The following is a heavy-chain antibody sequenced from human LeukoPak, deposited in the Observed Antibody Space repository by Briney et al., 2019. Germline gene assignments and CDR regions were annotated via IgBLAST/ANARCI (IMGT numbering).Heavy chain of an antibody. V-gene: IGHV3-48*04. D-gene: IGHD4-17*01. CDR3: ARGGAATVKYYGDSY. CDR1: GFTFSSYG. Sequence: GGSLRLSCAASGFTFSSYGMHWVRQAPGKGLEWVSYISSSGSTIYYADSVKGRFTISRDNAKNSLYLQMNSLRAEDTAVYYCARGGAATVKYYGDSYWGQGTLVTVSS. CDR2: ISSSGSTI. J-gene: IGHJ4*02.